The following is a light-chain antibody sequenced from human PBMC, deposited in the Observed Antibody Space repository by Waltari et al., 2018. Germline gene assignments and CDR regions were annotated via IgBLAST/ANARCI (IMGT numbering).Light chain of an antibody. CDR2: SDR. Sequence: QSLLTQPPSVSGPPGQTVTISCSGSTSNIGSHSVNWYHHVPGTAPQLLIFSDRPRHSGGPDRFSASKSGATASLVISGLQSEDEGDYYCAAWDDALTGPLFVGGTKLTVL. CDR3: AAWDDALTGPL. J-gene: IGLJ3*02. V-gene: IGLV1-44*01. CDR1: TSNIGSHS.